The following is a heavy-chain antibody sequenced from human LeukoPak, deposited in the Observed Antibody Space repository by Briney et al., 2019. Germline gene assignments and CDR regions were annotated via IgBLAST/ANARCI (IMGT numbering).Heavy chain of an antibody. D-gene: IGHD1-26*01. CDR2: IYYTGST. CDR1: GGSISSSY. CDR3: ASGSSYRYSDFDY. Sequence: SETLSLTCTVFGGSISSSYWSWIRQPPGKGLEWIGFIYYTGSTNYSPSLKSRVTISVDTSKNQFSLKLSSVTAADTAVYYCASGSSYRYSDFDYWGQGTLVTVSS. J-gene: IGHJ4*02. V-gene: IGHV4-59*01.